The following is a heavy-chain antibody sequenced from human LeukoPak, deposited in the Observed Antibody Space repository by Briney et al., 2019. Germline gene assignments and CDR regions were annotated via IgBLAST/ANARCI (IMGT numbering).Heavy chain of an antibody. J-gene: IGHJ4*02. Sequence: SGGSLRLSCAASGFTFSSYWMSWVRQAPGKGLEWVANINQDGSEKYYVDSVKGRFTISRDNAKNSLYLQINSLRAEDTAVYYCAREGSSWYADFDYWGQGTLVTVSS. CDR2: INQDGSEK. CDR3: AREGSSWYADFDY. V-gene: IGHV3-7*01. CDR1: GFTFSSYW. D-gene: IGHD6-13*01.